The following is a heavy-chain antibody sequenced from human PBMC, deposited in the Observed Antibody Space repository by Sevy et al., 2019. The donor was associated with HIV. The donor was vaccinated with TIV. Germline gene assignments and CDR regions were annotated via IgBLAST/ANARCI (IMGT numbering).Heavy chain of an antibody. D-gene: IGHD6-13*01. CDR2: INHNGST. CDR3: AREGYSLGMDV. CDR1: GGSFSGYY. V-gene: IGHV4-34*01. J-gene: IGHJ6*02. Sequence: SETLSLTCAVYGGSFSGYYWSWIRQPPGTGLEWIGEINHNGSTNYNPSLKSRVTISADTSKNQFSLNLSSVTAADTAVYYCAREGYSLGMDVWGQGTTVTVSS.